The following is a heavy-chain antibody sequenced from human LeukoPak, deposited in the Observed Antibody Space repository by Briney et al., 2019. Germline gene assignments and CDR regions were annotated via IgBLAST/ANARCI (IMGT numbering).Heavy chain of an antibody. CDR3: ARGGDRSFDY. V-gene: IGHV4-34*01. Sequence: SETLSLTCAVYGGSFSGYYWSWIRQPPGKGLEWIGEINHSGSTNYNPSLKSRATISVDKAKNQFSLNLNSVTAADTAVYYCARGGDRSFDYWGQGTLVTVSS. CDR2: INHSGST. CDR1: GGSFSGYY. D-gene: IGHD3-10*01. J-gene: IGHJ4*02.